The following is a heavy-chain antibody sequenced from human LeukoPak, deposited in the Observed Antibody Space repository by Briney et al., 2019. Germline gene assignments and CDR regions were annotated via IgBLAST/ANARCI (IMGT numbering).Heavy chain of an antibody. CDR2: IYYSGST. V-gene: IGHV4-59*01. J-gene: IGHJ4*02. Sequence: SETLSLTCTVSGGSISSYYWSWIRQPPGKGLEWIGYIYYSGSTNYNPSLKSRVTISVDASKNQFSLKLSSVAAADTAVYYCAREGGYDQIDYWGQGTLVTVSS. CDR3: AREGGYDQIDY. CDR1: GGSISSYY. D-gene: IGHD5-12*01.